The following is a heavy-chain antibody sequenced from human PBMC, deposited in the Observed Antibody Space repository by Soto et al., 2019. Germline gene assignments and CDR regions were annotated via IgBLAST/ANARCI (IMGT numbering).Heavy chain of an antibody. CDR3: ARHEADILTGYYLPSTYNFDP. D-gene: IGHD3-9*01. V-gene: IGHV4-39*01. Sequence: QLQLQESGPGLVKPSETLSLTCTVSGGSISSSSYYWGWIRQPPGKGLEWIGSIYYSGSTYYNPSLKSRVTISVDTSKNQFSLKLSSVTAADTAVYYCARHEADILTGYYLPSTYNFDPWGQGTLVTVSS. CDR1: GGSISSSSYY. CDR2: IYYSGST. J-gene: IGHJ5*02.